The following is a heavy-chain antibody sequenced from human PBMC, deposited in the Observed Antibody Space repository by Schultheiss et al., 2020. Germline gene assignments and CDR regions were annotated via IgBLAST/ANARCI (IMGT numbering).Heavy chain of an antibody. D-gene: IGHD2-21*01. Sequence: SETLSLTCTVSGGSISSGSYYWSWIRQPPGKGLEWIGEINHSGSTNYNPSLKSRVTISVDTSKNQFSLKLSSVTAADTAVYYCARVGCCGEIGKDYWGQGTLVIVYS. V-gene: IGHV4-30-4*08. CDR3: ARVGCCGEIGKDY. J-gene: IGHJ4*02. CDR2: INHSGST. CDR1: GGSISSGSYY.